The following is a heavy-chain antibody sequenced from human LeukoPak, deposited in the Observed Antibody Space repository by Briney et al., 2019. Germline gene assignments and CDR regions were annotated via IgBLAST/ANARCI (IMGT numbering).Heavy chain of an antibody. D-gene: IGHD5-24*01. J-gene: IGHJ6*02. CDR1: GFTFSSYS. Sequence: SPGGSLRLSCAASGFTFSSYSMNWVRQAPVKGLEWVSSISSSSSYIYYADSVKGRFTISRDNAKNSLYLQMNSLRAEDTAVYYCAKVGGRDGYNYRYYYYGMDVWGQGTTVTVSS. CDR2: ISSSSSYI. V-gene: IGHV3-21*01. CDR3: AKVGGRDGYNYRYYYYGMDV.